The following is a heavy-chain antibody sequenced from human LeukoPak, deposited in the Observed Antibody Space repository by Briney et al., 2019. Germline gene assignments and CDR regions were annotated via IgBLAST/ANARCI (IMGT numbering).Heavy chain of an antibody. V-gene: IGHV4-61*09. Sequence: SETLSLTCAVSGGSMSSNIYSWSWLRQPAGKGLEWIGHVYASGKTRYKPSLQRRVNLFVDTSKNQFSLKLTSVTAADTTVYYCARVATKEIRGYSFYEFYYYMDVWGKGTTVTVSS. CDR2: VYASGKT. D-gene: IGHD3-10*01. CDR1: GGSMSSNIYS. J-gene: IGHJ6*03. CDR3: ARVATKEIRGYSFYEFYYYMDV.